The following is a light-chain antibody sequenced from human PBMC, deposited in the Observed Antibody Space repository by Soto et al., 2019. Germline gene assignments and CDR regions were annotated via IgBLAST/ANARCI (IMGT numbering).Light chain of an antibody. CDR3: GTWDGILSAWV. V-gene: IGLV1-51*01. J-gene: IGLJ3*02. CDR2: DNY. Sequence: QSVLTQPPSVSAAPGQKVTISCSGSSSNIGNNYVSWYQQLPGTAPKLLIYDNYKRPSGIPDRFSASKSGTSATLGITGLQTGDEADYYCGTWDGILSAWVFGGGTKLTVL. CDR1: SSNIGNNY.